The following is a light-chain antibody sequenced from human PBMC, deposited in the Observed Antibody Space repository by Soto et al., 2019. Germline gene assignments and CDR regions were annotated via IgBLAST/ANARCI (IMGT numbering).Light chain of an antibody. J-gene: IGKJ5*01. CDR1: QGISNW. CDR2: ATS. Sequence: DIQMTQSPSSVSASVGDRVTITCRASQGISNWLAWYQQRPGKAPKLLISATSSLQGGVPSRFSGSASGTDFTLTITILQPEDVATYYCQQANSFPITFGQETRLEIK. CDR3: QQANSFPIT. V-gene: IGKV1-12*01.